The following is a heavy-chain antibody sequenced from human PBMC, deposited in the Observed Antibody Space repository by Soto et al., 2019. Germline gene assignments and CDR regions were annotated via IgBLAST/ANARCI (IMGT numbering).Heavy chain of an antibody. V-gene: IGHV1-69*06. CDR2: IIPFSGTA. CDR1: ADTLSSYA. J-gene: IGHJ5*02. Sequence: GASVKVSCKASADTLSSYAISWVRQAPGQGLEWMGGIIPFSGTANYAQKFQGRVTITADKSTSTAYMELSSPRSEDTAVYYCVREGYYDSSGYYPGWFDPWGQGTLVTVYS. CDR3: VREGYYDSSGYYPGWFDP. D-gene: IGHD3-22*01.